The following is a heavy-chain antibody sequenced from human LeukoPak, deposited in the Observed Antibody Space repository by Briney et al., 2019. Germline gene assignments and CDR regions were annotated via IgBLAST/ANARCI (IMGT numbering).Heavy chain of an antibody. CDR3: ARSSIIAAAGPYYFDY. J-gene: IGHJ4*02. CDR1: GYTFTSYG. V-gene: IGHV1-69*06. D-gene: IGHD6-13*01. CDR2: IIPIFGTA. Sequence: SVKVSCKASGYTFTSYGISWVRQAPGQGLERMGGIIPIFGTANYAQKFQGRVTITADKSTSTAYMELSSLRSEDTAVYYCARSSIIAAAGPYYFDYWGQGTLVTVSS.